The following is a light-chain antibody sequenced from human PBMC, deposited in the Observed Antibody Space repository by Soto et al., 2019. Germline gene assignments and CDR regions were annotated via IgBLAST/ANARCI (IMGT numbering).Light chain of an antibody. J-gene: IGKJ2*01. CDR3: QQYDNSLYT. CDR1: QSLSSIY. V-gene: IGKV3-20*01. Sequence: EIVLTQSPGTLSLSPGERATLSCRASQSLSSIYLAWYQQRPGQTPRLLIYGTSTRATGIPDRFSGSGSGTDFTLTISRLEPEDFAVYYCQQYDNSLYTFGQGTKLEIK. CDR2: GTS.